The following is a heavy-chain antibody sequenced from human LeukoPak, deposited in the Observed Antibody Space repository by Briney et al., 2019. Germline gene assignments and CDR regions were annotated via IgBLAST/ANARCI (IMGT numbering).Heavy chain of an antibody. CDR3: TTIYFYYYDSSGYYSYFDY. V-gene: IGHV3-15*01. Sequence: GGSLRLSCAASGFIFSNFEMNWVRQAPGKGLEWVGRIKSKTDGGTTDYAAPVKGRFTISRDDSKNTLYLQMNSLKTEDTAVYYCTTIYFYYYDSSGYYSYFDYWGQGTLVTVSS. CDR1: GFIFSNFE. CDR2: IKSKTDGGTT. D-gene: IGHD3-22*01. J-gene: IGHJ4*02.